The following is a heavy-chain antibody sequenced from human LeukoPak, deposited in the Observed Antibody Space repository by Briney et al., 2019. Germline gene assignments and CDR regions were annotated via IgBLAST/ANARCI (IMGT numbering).Heavy chain of an antibody. V-gene: IGHV4-34*01. CDR3: ARVGDGYTNDDY. J-gene: IGHJ4*02. CDR2: INHSGST. CDR1: GGSFSGYY. Sequence: SETLSLTCAVYGGSFSGYYWSWIRQPPGKGLEWIGEINHSGSTNYNPSLKSRVTISVDTSKNQFPLKLSSVTAADTAVYYCARVGDGYTNDDYWGQGTLVTVSS. D-gene: IGHD3-16*01.